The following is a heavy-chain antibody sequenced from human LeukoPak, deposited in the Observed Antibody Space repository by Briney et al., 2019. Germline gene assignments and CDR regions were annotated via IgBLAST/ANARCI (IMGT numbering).Heavy chain of an antibody. Sequence: GESLKISCAASGFTFSSYGMSWVRQAPGKGLEWVSAISGSGGSTYYADSVKGRFTISRDNSKNTLYLQMNSLRAEDTAVYYCAKDRSSDYGDYVGRSPADYWGQGTLVTVSS. V-gene: IGHV3-23*01. CDR1: GFTFSSYG. CDR2: ISGSGGST. D-gene: IGHD4-17*01. CDR3: AKDRSSDYGDYVGRSPADY. J-gene: IGHJ4*02.